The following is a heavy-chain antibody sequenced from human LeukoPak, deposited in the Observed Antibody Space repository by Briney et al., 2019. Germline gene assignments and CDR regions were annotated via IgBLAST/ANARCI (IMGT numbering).Heavy chain of an antibody. Sequence: ASVKVSCKASGYTFTGYYMHCVRQAPGQGLEWMGRINPNSGGTNYAQKFQGRVTMTRDTSISTAYMELSRLRSDDTAVYYCARDLHTFGFDYWGQGTLVTVSS. CDR3: ARDLHTFGFDY. CDR2: INPNSGGT. D-gene: IGHD3-16*01. J-gene: IGHJ4*02. CDR1: GYTFTGYY. V-gene: IGHV1-2*06.